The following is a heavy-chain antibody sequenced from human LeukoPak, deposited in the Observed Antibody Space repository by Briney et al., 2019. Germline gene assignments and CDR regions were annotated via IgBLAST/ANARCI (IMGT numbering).Heavy chain of an antibody. V-gene: IGHV4-34*01. CDR3: ARGTGYYGSGSYDYYMDV. J-gene: IGHJ6*03. Sequence: PSETLSLTCAVYGGSFSGYYWSWIRQPPGKGLEWIGEINHSGSTNYNPSLKSRVTISVDTSKNQFSLKLSSVTAADTAVYYCARGTGYYGSGSYDYYMDVWGKGTTVTVSS. D-gene: IGHD3-10*01. CDR2: INHSGST. CDR1: GGSFSGYY.